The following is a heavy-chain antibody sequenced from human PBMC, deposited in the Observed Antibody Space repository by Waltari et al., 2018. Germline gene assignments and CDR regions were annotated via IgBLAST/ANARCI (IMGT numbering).Heavy chain of an antibody. CDR1: GYTFTSYD. D-gene: IGHD1-26*01. J-gene: IGHJ4*02. V-gene: IGHV1-8*03. Sequence: QVQLVQSGAEVKKPGASVKVSCKASGYTFTSYDINWVRQATGQGLEWMGWMNPNSGNTGDAQKFQGRVTITRNTSISTAYMELSSLRAEDTAVYYCAKGPRVGATPYFDYWGQGTLVTVSS. CDR2: MNPNSGNT. CDR3: AKGPRVGATPYFDY.